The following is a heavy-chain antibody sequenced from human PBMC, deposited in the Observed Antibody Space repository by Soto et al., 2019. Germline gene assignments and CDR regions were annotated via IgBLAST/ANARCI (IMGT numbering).Heavy chain of an antibody. D-gene: IGHD2-8*01. J-gene: IGHJ4*02. CDR1: GFTFSNYH. V-gene: IGHV3-33*01. CDR3: ARIGTWALNFDY. CDR2: IWNDGSNK. Sequence: PGGSLRLSCAASGFTFSNYHMHWVRQAPGKGLEWVALIWNDGSNKFYADSVKGRFTISRDNSRNTLYLQMNSLRAEDTAVYYCARIGTWALNFDYWGQGTLVTVSS.